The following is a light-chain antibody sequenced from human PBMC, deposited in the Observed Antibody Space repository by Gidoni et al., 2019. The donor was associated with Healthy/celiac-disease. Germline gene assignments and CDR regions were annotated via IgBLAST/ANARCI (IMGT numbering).Light chain of an antibody. V-gene: IGLV2-14*03. CDR1: SSDVGGYNY. Sequence: QSAITQPAPVSGSPGQSITISCTGPSSDVGGYNYVSWYQQHPGKAPKLMIYAVSNRPSGVSNRFSGSKSGNTASLTISVLQAEDEADYYGSSYTRSSTWVFGGGTKLTVL. CDR2: AVS. CDR3: SSYTRSSTWV. J-gene: IGLJ3*02.